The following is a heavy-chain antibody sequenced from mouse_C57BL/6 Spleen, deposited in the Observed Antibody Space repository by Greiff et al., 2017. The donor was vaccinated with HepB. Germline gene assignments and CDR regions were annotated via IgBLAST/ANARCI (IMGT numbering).Heavy chain of an antibody. J-gene: IGHJ4*01. CDR2: ISDGGSYT. V-gene: IGHV5-4*01. CDR3: ARSPVVRDAMDY. CDR1: GFTFSSYA. Sequence: EVHLVESGGGLVKPGGSLKLSCAASGFTFSSYAMSWVRQTPEKRLEWVATISDGGSYTYYPDNVKGRFTISRDNAKNNLYLQMSHLKSEDTAMYYCARSPVVRDAMDYWGQGTSVTVSS. D-gene: IGHD1-1*01.